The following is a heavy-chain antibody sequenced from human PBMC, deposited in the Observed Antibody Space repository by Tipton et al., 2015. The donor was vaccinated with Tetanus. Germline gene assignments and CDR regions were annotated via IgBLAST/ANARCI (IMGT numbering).Heavy chain of an antibody. CDR3: VRDPHTIRTGNHRGFDY. J-gene: IGHJ4*02. V-gene: IGHV3-7*03. CDR2: IKQDGNEK. Sequence: SLRLSCAASGFDFRSDWMTWVRQAPGKGLEWVANIKQDGNEKYHVDSVKGRFTISRDNGKNLLYLEMNSLRVEDTAVYYCVRDPHTIRTGNHRGFDYWGQGTLVTVSS. CDR1: GFDFRSDW. D-gene: IGHD3-10*01.